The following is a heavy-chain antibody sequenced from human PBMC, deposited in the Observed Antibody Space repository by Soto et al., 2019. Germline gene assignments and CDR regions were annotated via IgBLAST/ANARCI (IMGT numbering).Heavy chain of an antibody. Sequence: QVQLLESGGGLVKPGGSLRLSCAASGFTFSDYYMSWIRQAPGKGLECVAYISVSRTYAHYGDSVEGRFTISRDNAENSLFLQMNSLRADDTAVYYCARGVRYYSSEKPANFDYWGQGALVTVSS. D-gene: IGHD2-21*01. J-gene: IGHJ4*02. CDR3: ARGVRYYSSEKPANFDY. CDR1: GFTFSDYY. CDR2: ISVSRTYA. V-gene: IGHV3-11*05.